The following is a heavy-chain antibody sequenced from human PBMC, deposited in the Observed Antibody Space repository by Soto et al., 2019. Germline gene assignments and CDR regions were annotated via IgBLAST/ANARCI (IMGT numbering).Heavy chain of an antibody. Sequence: GGSLRLSCAASGFSFSISPMHWVRQAPGKGPEWVALISYDGTNKFYADSVKSRFTISRDNSKRTLYLQVDSLRPEDAAVYYCARDPKTSGGQHWAFNYFDSWGQGTLGTVSS. J-gene: IGHJ4*02. CDR1: GFSFSISP. V-gene: IGHV3-30-3*01. D-gene: IGHD7-27*01. CDR3: ARDPKTSGGQHWAFNYFDS. CDR2: ISYDGTNK.